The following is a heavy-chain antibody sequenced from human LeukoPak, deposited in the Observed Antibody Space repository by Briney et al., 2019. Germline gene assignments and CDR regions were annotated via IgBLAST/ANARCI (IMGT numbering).Heavy chain of an antibody. CDR3: TTRAARSSWFDP. Sequence: GGSLRLSCAASGFTFSNAWMSWVRQAPGKGLEWVGRIKSKTDGGTTDYAAPVKGRFTISRDDSKNTLYLQMNSLKTEDTAVYYCTTRAARSSWFDPWGQETLVTVSS. CDR2: IKSKTDGGTT. V-gene: IGHV3-15*01. J-gene: IGHJ5*02. D-gene: IGHD6-13*01. CDR1: GFTFSNAW.